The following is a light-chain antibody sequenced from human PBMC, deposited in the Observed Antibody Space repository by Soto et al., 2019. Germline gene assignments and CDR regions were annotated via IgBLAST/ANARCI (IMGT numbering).Light chain of an antibody. CDR2: AES. J-gene: IGKJ5*01. V-gene: IGKV1-27*01. CDR1: QGISHY. CDR3: QNYNSASIT. Sequence: DIQMTQSPSSLSASVGDRVTITCRASQGISHYLAWYQQKPGKVPKLLIYAESTLQSGVLSRFSGSVSGTDFTLTISSLQPEDVATYYCQNYNSASITFGQGTRLDI.